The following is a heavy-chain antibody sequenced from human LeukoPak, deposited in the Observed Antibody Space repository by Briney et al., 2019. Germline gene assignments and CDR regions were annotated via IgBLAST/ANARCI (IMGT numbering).Heavy chain of an antibody. J-gene: IGHJ5*02. V-gene: IGHV4-39*01. CDR1: GDSISRSYYY. CDR3: SRHEHKALAGDT. D-gene: IGHD6-19*01. Sequence: SETLSLTCSVSGDSISRSYYYWGWIRQPPGKGLEWIGTIYYSGNTFYNPSLKSRVTISVDTSINHFSLTLTSLTAADTAVYFCSRHEHKALAGDTWGQGTLVTVSS. CDR2: IYYSGNT.